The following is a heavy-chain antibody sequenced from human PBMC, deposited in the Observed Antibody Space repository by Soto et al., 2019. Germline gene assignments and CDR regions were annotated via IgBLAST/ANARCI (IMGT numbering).Heavy chain of an antibody. J-gene: IGHJ5*02. CDR1: GGTIRSPDW. D-gene: IGHD6-19*01. V-gene: IGHV4-4*02. CDR2: IFQSGST. Sequence: PSETLSLTCGVSGGTIRSPDWWTWVRQPPGKGLEWIGEIFQSGSTNYTPSLESRVTISVDKSKNQFSLTLTSVTAADTAVYFCAGGRAGYSSGWSWFDPGAREAWSPSPQ. CDR3: AGGRAGYSSGWSWFDP.